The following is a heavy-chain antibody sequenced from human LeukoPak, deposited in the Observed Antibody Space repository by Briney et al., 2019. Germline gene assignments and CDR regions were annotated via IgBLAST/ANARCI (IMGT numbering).Heavy chain of an antibody. CDR3: ARGHNGSGTVFDY. CDR1: GGSFSGYY. Sequence: SETLSLTCAVHGGSFSGYYWSWIRQTPGKGLEWIGEINHSGSTDYNPSLKSRVTISVDTSKNQFSLKLSSVTAADTAVYYCARGHNGSGTVFDYWGQGTLVTVSS. J-gene: IGHJ4*02. D-gene: IGHD3-10*01. CDR2: INHSGST. V-gene: IGHV4-34*01.